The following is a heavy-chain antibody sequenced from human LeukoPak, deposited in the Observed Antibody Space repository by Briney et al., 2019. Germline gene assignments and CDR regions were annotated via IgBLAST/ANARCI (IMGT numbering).Heavy chain of an antibody. D-gene: IGHD6-13*01. V-gene: IGHV3-74*01. Sequence: PGGSLTLSCAPSGLTFSSYWIHWVRHPPGKGLVWVSCIDRDGISTWYADSVKGRFTISRDNAKNTLYLQMNSLRAEDTAVYYCARDGGSEQPLVRGFDFWGQGALVTVSS. CDR2: IDRDGIST. J-gene: IGHJ4*02. CDR1: GLTFSSYW. CDR3: ARDGGSEQPLVRGFDF.